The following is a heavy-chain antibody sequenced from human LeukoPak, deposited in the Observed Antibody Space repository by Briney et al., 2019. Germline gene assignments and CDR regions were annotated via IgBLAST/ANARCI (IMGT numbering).Heavy chain of an antibody. J-gene: IGHJ5*02. CDR1: GFTFSSFA. CDR3: ASPSGIAYNWFDP. CDR2: ISTSGGST. V-gene: IGHV3-23*01. D-gene: IGHD1-1*01. Sequence: GGSLRLSCAASGFTFSSFAMSWVRQAPGKGLVWVSTISTSGGSTYYAASVKGRFTVSRDNSKNTLYLQMNSLRDEDTAIYYCASPSGIAYNWFDPWGLGTLVTVSS.